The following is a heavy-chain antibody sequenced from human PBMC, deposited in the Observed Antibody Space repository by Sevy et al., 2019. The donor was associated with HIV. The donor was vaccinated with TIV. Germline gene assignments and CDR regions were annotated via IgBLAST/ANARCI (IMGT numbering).Heavy chain of an antibody. Sequence: GGSLRLSCAASGFTFSSYWMSWVRQAPGKGLEWLATINLDGSETFYVDSVKGRFTISRHNPRKLVYLQMTSLRAEDTAVYYCARLFYGSADYWGQGTLVTVSS. J-gene: IGHJ4*02. CDR1: GFTFSSYW. V-gene: IGHV3-7*01. CDR3: ARLFYGSADY. CDR2: INLDGSET. D-gene: IGHD3-10*01.